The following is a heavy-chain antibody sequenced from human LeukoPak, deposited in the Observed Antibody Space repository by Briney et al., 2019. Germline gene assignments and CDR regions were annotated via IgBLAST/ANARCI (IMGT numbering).Heavy chain of an antibody. CDR1: GFIFSSQW. Sequence: GGSLRLSCEASGFIFSSQWMSWVRQAPGKGLEWVANIKRDGSETYYVNPVKGRFTISRDNARNSLFLQMNSLRVEDTAVYYCASLDTAMVTWRDNWGQGTLVTVSS. CDR3: ASLDTAMVTWRDN. D-gene: IGHD5-18*01. CDR2: IKRDGSET. V-gene: IGHV3-7*03. J-gene: IGHJ4*02.